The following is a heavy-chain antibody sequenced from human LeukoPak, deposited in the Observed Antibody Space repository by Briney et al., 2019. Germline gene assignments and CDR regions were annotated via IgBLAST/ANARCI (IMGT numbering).Heavy chain of an antibody. J-gene: IGHJ4*02. V-gene: IGHV3-23*01. CDR2: ISGSAGST. Sequence: GGSLRLSCAAPGFTFSSYAMSWVRQAPGKGLEWVSVISGSAGSTHYADSVKGRFTISRDKSKNTLYLQVSSLRAEDTAVYYCAKLQGVAAAGHPYFDYWGQGTLVTVSS. D-gene: IGHD6-13*01. CDR1: GFTFSSYA. CDR3: AKLQGVAAAGHPYFDY.